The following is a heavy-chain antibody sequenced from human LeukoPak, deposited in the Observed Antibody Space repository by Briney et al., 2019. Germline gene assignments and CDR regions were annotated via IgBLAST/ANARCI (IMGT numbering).Heavy chain of an antibody. J-gene: IGHJ4*02. CDR1: GYTFTGYY. Sequence: ASVKVSCKASGYTFTGYYMHWVRQAPGQGLEWMGWINPNSGGTNYAQKFQGRVTMTRDTSISTAYMELSRLRSDDTAVYYCACNPNYDILTGWVYWGQGTLVTASP. CDR3: ACNPNYDILTGWVY. V-gene: IGHV1-2*02. CDR2: INPNSGGT. D-gene: IGHD3-9*01.